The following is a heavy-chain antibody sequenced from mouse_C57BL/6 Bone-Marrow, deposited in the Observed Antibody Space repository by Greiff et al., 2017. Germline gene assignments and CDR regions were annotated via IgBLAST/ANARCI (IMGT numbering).Heavy chain of an antibody. J-gene: IGHJ2*01. CDR1: GFNIKDDY. CDR2: IDPENGDT. CDR3: TTITTVVATDY. D-gene: IGHD1-1*01. Sequence: EVQLQQSGAELVRPGASVKLSCTASGFNIKDDYMHWVKQRPEQGLEWIGWIDPENGDTEYASKFQGKATITADTSSNTAYLQLSSLTSEGTAVYYCTTITTVVATDYWGQGTTLTVSS. V-gene: IGHV14-4*01.